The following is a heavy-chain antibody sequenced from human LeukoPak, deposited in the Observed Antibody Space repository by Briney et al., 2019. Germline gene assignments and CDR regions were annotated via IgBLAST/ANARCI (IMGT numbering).Heavy chain of an antibody. CDR3: ARGKTTRGTWFDP. D-gene: IGHD3-10*01. J-gene: IGHJ5*02. V-gene: IGHV1-69*02. CDR2: IIPILGIA. Sequence: GSSVKVSCEASGGTFSSYTISWVRQAPGQGLEWMGRIIPILGIANYAQKFQGRVTITADKSTSTAYMELSSLRSEDTAVYYCARGKTTRGTWFDPWGQGTLVTVSS. CDR1: GGTFSSYT.